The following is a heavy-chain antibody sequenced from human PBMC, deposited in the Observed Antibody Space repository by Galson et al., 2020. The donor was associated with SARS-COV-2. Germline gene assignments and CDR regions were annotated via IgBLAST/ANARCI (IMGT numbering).Heavy chain of an antibody. CDR2: IYPGDSDT. J-gene: IGHJ6*03. CDR1: GYSFTSYW. Sequence: GESLKISCKGSGYSFTSYWIGWVRQMPGKGLEWMGIIYPGDSDTRYSLSFQGQVTISADKSISTAYLQWSSLKASDTAMYYCARLDPDSSGYYLALYMDVWGKGTTVTVSS. CDR3: ARLDPDSSGYYLALYMDV. V-gene: IGHV5-51*01. D-gene: IGHD3-22*01.